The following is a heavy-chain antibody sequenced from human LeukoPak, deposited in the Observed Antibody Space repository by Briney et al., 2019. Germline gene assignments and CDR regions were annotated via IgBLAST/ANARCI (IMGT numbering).Heavy chain of an antibody. V-gene: IGHV1-46*01. D-gene: IGHD2-2*01. CDR3: ARLIGGYCSSTSCSPGWFDP. J-gene: IGHJ5*02. Sequence: ASVKVSCKASGYTFTSYYMHWVRQAPGQGLGWMGIINPSGGSTSYAQKFQGRVTMTRDTSTSTVYMELSSLRSEDTAVYYCARLIGGYCSSTSCSPGWFDPWGQGTLVTVSS. CDR1: GYTFTSYY. CDR2: INPSGGST.